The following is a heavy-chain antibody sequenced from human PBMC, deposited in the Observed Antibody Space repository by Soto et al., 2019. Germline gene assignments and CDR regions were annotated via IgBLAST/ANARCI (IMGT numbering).Heavy chain of an antibody. D-gene: IGHD2-2*01. CDR2: IFYTGTT. CDR3: ARLVVVAPGANA. J-gene: IGHJ5*02. Sequence: SETLSLTCSVSGGSISYNSYYWGWIRQPPGKGLEWVGGIFYTGTTYYSPSLKDRVTISVDTSKNSFSLNLTSVTAADTAVYGCARLVVVAPGANAWGQGTLVTVSS. CDR1: GGSISYNSYY. V-gene: IGHV4-39*02.